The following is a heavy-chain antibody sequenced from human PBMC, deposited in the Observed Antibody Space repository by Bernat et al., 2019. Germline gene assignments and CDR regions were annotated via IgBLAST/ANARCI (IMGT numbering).Heavy chain of an antibody. V-gene: IGHV4-39*07. CDR1: GGSISSSSYY. CDR2: IYYSGST. J-gene: IGHJ5*02. D-gene: IGHD6-6*01. CDR3: ARYRHSSSPTRNWFDP. Sequence: QLQLQESGPGLVKPSETLSLTCTVSGGSISSSSYYWGWIRQPPGKGLEWIGSIYYSGSTYYNPSLKSRVTISVDRSKNQFSLKLSSVTAADTAVYYCARYRHSSSPTRNWFDPWGQGTLVTVSS.